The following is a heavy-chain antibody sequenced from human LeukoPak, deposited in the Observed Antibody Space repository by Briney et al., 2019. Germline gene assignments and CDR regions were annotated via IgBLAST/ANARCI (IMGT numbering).Heavy chain of an antibody. V-gene: IGHV3-30*02. Sequence: GGPLRLSCAASGFTFSSYGMHWVRQAPGKGLEGVAYIQYDGSNEQYADSVKGPFSISRDSSKNILYLQMNSLSAEDTAVYYCAKDRCSNGIGCYYYYMDVWGKGTTVTISS. CDR2: IQYDGSNE. CDR3: AKDRCSNGIGCYYYYMDV. J-gene: IGHJ6*03. CDR1: GFTFSSYG. D-gene: IGHD2-8*01.